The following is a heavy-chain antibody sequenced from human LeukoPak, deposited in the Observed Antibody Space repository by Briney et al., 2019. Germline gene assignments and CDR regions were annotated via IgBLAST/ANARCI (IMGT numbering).Heavy chain of an antibody. D-gene: IGHD1-26*01. CDR1: GGSISSNRNY. Sequence: SETLSLTCTVSGGSISSNRNYWGWIRQPPGKGLEWIGNIYYGGSTYYNPSLKSRVTISVDTSKNQFSLKLSSVTAADTAVYYCTRLLKYSGSYYCDYWGQGSLVTVSS. V-gene: IGHV4-39*01. CDR3: TRLLKYSGSYYCDY. CDR2: IYYGGST. J-gene: IGHJ4*02.